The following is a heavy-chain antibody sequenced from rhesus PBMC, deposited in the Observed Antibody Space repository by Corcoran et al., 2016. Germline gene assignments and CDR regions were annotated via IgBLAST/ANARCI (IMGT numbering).Heavy chain of an antibody. D-gene: IGHD4-23*01. CDR3: ARHREYSNYVRHFDL. J-gene: IGHJ2*01. CDR1: GGSISGGYYY. V-gene: IGHV4S12*01. Sequence: QVRLQESGPGLVKPLETLSLTCAVSGGSISGGYYYWTWIRQPPGKGLEWIGGNYSSSGNTYYNPSLKSRVTISKDTSKNQFSLKLSSVTAADTAVYYCARHREYSNYVRHFDLWGPGTPITISS. CDR2: NYSSSGNT.